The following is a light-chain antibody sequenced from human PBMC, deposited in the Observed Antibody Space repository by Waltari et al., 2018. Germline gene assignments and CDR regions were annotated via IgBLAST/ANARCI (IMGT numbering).Light chain of an antibody. Sequence: QSALTQPRSVSGSPGQSVTLSCTGTSSDIGGYKNVSWYQQHPGKAPKLVIYDVDKRPSGVPVRFSGSKAGNTASLTISGLQTDDDADYYCCSYAGRYTSVFGRGTRVTVL. J-gene: IGLJ2*01. CDR2: DVD. V-gene: IGLV2-11*01. CDR3: CSYAGRYTSV. CDR1: SSDIGGYKN.